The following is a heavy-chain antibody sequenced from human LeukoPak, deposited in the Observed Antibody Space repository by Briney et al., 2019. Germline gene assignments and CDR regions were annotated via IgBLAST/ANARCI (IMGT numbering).Heavy chain of an antibody. CDR1: GGSISSYY. CDR3: GRAEVRQQLVLGTWFDP. J-gene: IGHJ5*02. Sequence: SETLSLNCTVSGGSISSYYWSWIPQPPGLGREGIGYIYYSGSTNYHPSLKSRITISVNSSKHEFSLKLSSVTDANAAVYFCGRAEVRQQLVLGTWFDPWGQGTLVTVSS. CDR2: IYYSGST. V-gene: IGHV4-59*01. D-gene: IGHD6-13*01.